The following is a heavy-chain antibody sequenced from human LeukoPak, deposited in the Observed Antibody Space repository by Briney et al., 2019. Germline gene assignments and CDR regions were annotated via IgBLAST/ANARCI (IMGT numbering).Heavy chain of an antibody. CDR1: GGSISSSNYY. CDR2: FYSSGST. V-gene: IGHV4-39*07. Sequence: SETLSLTCTVSGGSISSSNYYWGWIRQPPGKGLEWIVTFYSSGSTYYNPSLKSRVTISVDTSKNQFSLKLSSVTAADTAVYYCARDLTMSGTTTDFWGQGILVTVSS. CDR3: ARDLTMSGTTTDF. J-gene: IGHJ4*02. D-gene: IGHD1-1*01.